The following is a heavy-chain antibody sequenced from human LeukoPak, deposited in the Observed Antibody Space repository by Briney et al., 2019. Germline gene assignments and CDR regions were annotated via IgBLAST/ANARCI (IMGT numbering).Heavy chain of an antibody. CDR1: GFTFSSHA. CDR2: IHQHGSKE. V-gene: IGHV3-7*01. J-gene: IGHJ5*02. Sequence: GGSLRLSCAASGFTFSSHAMNWVRQAPGKGLEWVANIHQHGSKENYLDSVKGRFTISRDNAKSSIYLQMNSLRAEDTAVYYCARETVLDPWGQGTLVTVSS. CDR3: ARETVLDP. D-gene: IGHD4-11*01.